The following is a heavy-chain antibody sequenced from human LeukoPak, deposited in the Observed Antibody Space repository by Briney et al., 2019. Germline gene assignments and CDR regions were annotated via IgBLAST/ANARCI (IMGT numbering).Heavy chain of an antibody. Sequence: GGSLSLSCAVSGFPFSVLYVICIRHAPGEGLEWVSYIEYEGTGMSYTDSVKGRFTISRDNTNNTLDLQMSSLTVEDSSVYYGAGPYHYGDFSYWGQGSLVSVSS. J-gene: IGHJ4*01. CDR1: GFPFSVLY. CDR2: IEYEGTGM. CDR3: AGPYHYGDFSY. V-gene: IGHV3-11*01. D-gene: IGHD4-17*01.